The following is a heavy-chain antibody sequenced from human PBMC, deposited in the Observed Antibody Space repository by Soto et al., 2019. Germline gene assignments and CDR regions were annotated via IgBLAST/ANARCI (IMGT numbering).Heavy chain of an antibody. CDR2: INHSGST. V-gene: IGHV4-34*01. CDR1: GGSFSGYY. D-gene: IGHD3-22*01. J-gene: IGHJ4*02. CDR3: ARGLYYYDNYSPSVW. Sequence: NPSETLSLTCAVYGGSFSGYYWSWIRQPPGKGLEWIGEINHSGSTNYNPSLKSRVTISVDTSKNQFSLKLSSVTAADTAVYYCARGLYYYDNYSPSVWWGQGTLVTVSS.